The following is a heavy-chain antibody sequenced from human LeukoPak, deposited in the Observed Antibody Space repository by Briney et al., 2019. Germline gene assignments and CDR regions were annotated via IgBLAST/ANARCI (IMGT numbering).Heavy chain of an antibody. D-gene: IGHD4-17*01. CDR1: GYTLTELS. V-gene: IGHV1-24*01. CDR2: FDPEDGET. Sequence: GASVKVSCKVSGYTLTELSMHWVRQAPGKGREWMGGFDPEDGETIYAQKFQGRVTMTEDTSTDTAYMELSSLRSEDTAVYYCATAAFYGDYGGPYYYGMDVWGQGTTVTVSS. CDR3: ATAAFYGDYGGPYYYGMDV. J-gene: IGHJ6*02.